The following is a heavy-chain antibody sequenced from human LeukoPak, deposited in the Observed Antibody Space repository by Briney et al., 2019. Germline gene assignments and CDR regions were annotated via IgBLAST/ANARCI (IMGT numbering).Heavy chain of an antibody. CDR3: AREEKEYSSSWD. Sequence: SETLSLTCTVSGGSISSYYWSWLRQPPGKGLEWIGYIYYSGSTNYNPSLKSRVTISVDTSKNQFSLKLSSVTAADTAVYYCAREEKEYSSSWDWGQGTLVTVSS. CDR1: GGSISSYY. D-gene: IGHD6-6*01. CDR2: IYYSGST. J-gene: IGHJ4*02. V-gene: IGHV4-59*12.